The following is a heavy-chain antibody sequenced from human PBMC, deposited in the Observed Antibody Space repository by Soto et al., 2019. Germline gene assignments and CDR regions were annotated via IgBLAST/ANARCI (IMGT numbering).Heavy chain of an antibody. Sequence: EVQLVETGGGLIQPGGSLRLSCAASGFIVSSNYMSWVRQAPVTGLEWVSVIYSNGNTYYADSVKGRFTISRDNSENTVDLQMDSLRADDTAVYYCVRSVYNWNYFDFWGHGTRVTVSS. J-gene: IGHJ4*01. CDR1: GFIVSSNY. V-gene: IGHV3-53*02. CDR2: IYSNGNT. D-gene: IGHD1-20*01. CDR3: VRSVYNWNYFDF.